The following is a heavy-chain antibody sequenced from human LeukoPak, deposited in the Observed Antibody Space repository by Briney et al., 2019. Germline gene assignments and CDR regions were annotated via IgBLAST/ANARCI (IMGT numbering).Heavy chain of an antibody. CDR2: IYSGGST. CDR3: AKDPTTVVTRDWYFDL. D-gene: IGHD4-23*01. V-gene: IGHV3-53*01. J-gene: IGHJ2*01. CDR1: GFTVSNSY. Sequence: GGSLRLSCAASGFTVSNSYMSWVRQAPGKGLEWVSIIYSGGSTYYADSVKGRFTISRDSSKNTLFLQMNSLRAEDTAVYYCAKDPTTVVTRDWYFDLWGRGTLVTVSS.